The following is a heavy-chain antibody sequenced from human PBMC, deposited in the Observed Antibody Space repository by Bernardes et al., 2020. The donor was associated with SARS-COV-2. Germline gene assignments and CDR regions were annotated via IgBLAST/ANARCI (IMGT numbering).Heavy chain of an antibody. CDR3: ASALLTGLSPFDY. Sequence: GGSLRLSCAASGFTFSSYGMHWVRQAPGKGLEWVAVIWYDGSNKYYADSVKGRFTISRDNSKNTLYLQMNSLRAEDTAVYYCASALLTGLSPFDYWGQGTLVTVSS. CDR2: IWYDGSNK. D-gene: IGHD3-9*01. J-gene: IGHJ4*02. CDR1: GFTFSSYG. V-gene: IGHV3-33*01.